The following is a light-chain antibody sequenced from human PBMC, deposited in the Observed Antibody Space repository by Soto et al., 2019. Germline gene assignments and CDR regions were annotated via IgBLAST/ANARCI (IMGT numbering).Light chain of an antibody. CDR3: QSADSSGTYYV. J-gene: IGLJ1*01. CDR1: ALPKQY. Sequence: YELTQPPSVSVSPGQTARITCSGDALPKQYAYWYQQKPGQAPVLVIYKDSERPSGIPERFSGSSSGTTVTLTISGVQAEDEADYYCQSADSSGTYYVFGTGTKLTVL. CDR2: KDS. V-gene: IGLV3-25*03.